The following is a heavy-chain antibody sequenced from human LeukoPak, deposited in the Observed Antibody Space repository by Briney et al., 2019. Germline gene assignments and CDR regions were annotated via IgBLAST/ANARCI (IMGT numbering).Heavy chain of an antibody. CDR2: ISYDGSNK. Sequence: GGSLSLSCAASGFTFSSYAMHWVRQAPGKGLEWVAVISYDGSNKYYADSVKGRFTISRDNSKNTLYLQMNSLRAEDTAVYYCALLGGYSSSWYDYWGQGTLVTVSS. J-gene: IGHJ4*02. D-gene: IGHD6-13*01. V-gene: IGHV3-30*04. CDR3: ALLGGYSSSWYDY. CDR1: GFTFSSYA.